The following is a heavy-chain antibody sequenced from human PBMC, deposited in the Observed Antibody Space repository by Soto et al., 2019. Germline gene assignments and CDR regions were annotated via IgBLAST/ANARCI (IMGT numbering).Heavy chain of an antibody. CDR1: GFSITNTW. Sequence: EVQLMESGGGLVQPGGSLRLSCAASGFSITNTWIHWVRQAPGKGLEWVGRVKSKADGGTADYAAPVKGRFTVSRDDSKNTQYLQMNSLKMEDTAVYYCNSYPDFWGGHTPLWGQGTLVTVSS. CDR3: NSYPDFWGGHTPL. CDR2: VKSKADGGTA. D-gene: IGHD3-3*01. V-gene: IGHV3-15*07. J-gene: IGHJ4*02.